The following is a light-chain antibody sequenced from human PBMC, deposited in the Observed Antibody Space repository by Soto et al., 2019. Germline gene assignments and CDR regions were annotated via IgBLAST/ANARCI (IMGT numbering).Light chain of an antibody. CDR1: QGISSW. V-gene: IGKV1-5*01. J-gene: IGKJ1*01. Sequence: DIQMTQSPSTLAAAVGDRATITCRASQGISSWLAWYQQEPGKAPNLLIYDASNLESGVPSRFSVSGSGTEFTLTISSLQPDDFATYYGQQYDSYQWTFGHGTKVYIK. CDR2: DAS. CDR3: QQYDSYQWT.